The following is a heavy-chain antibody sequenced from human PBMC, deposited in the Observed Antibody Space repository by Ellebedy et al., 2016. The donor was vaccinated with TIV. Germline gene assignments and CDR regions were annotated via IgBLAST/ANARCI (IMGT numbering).Heavy chain of an antibody. CDR2: ISAGGDST. CDR3: VKLDSSGFYYGRLDY. V-gene: IGHV3-23*01. Sequence: GGSLRLSCAASGFTFSSHAMSWVRKTPGKGLEWVSGISAGGDSTYYVDSVKGRFTISRDNSKKTLYLQMNSLRAEDTAVYYCVKLDSSGFYYGRLDYWGQGTLVTVSS. J-gene: IGHJ4*02. CDR1: GFTFSSHA. D-gene: IGHD3-22*01.